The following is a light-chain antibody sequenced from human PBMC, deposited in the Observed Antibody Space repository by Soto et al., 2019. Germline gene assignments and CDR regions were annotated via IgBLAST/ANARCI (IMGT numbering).Light chain of an antibody. CDR3: QQYNNWPPAT. J-gene: IGKJ1*01. CDR2: GAS. Sequence: EIVMTQSPATLSVSPGERATLSCRASQSVSSNLAWYQQKPGQAPRLLIYGASTRATGIPARFSGSGSGTEFTLTISSLQSEDFAVYYCQQYNNWPPATFXQX. CDR1: QSVSSN. V-gene: IGKV3-15*01.